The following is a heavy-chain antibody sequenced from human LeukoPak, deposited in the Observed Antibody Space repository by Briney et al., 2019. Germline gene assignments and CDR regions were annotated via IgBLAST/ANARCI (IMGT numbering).Heavy chain of an antibody. CDR1: GFTFTSYA. D-gene: IGHD3-22*01. J-gene: IGHJ4*02. CDR2: ISGSGGST. CDR3: AKRDDSSGYYEDY. V-gene: IGHV3-23*01. Sequence: PGGSLRLSCAASGFTFTSYAMSWVRQAPGKGLEWVSAISGSGGSTYYADSVKGRFTISRDNSKNTLYLQMSSLRAEDTAVYYCAKRDDSSGYYEDYWGQGTLVTVSS.